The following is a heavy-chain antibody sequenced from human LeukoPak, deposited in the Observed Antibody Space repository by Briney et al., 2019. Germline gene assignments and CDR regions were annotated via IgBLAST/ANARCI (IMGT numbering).Heavy chain of an antibody. CDR2: ISTSSRTI. J-gene: IGHJ3*01. V-gene: IGHV3-48*01. Sequence: GGSLRLSCVASGLTFSSVSMNWVRQVPGRGLEWIGYISTSSRTIYYTDSVKGRFTISRDNNKKLLYLQMNVPSADDTVFYCSAEDTPLVTGGAFDYWGQGTLVSVSS. CDR1: GLTFSSVS. D-gene: IGHD2-21*02. CDR3: AEDTPLVTGGAFDY.